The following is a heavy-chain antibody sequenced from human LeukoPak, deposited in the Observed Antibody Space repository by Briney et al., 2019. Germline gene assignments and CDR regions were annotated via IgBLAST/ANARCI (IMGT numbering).Heavy chain of an antibody. CDR2: IKSKTDGGTT. CDR1: GFTFSSYN. D-gene: IGHD2-2*01. J-gene: IGHJ3*02. V-gene: IGHV3-15*01. CDR3: TTVEIVVVPAAPTDDAFDI. Sequence: GGSLRLSCVASGFTFSSYNLNWVRQAPGKGLEWVGRIKSKTDGGTTDYAAPVKGRFTISRDDSKNTLYLQMNSLKTEDTAVYYCTTVEIVVVPAAPTDDAFDIWGQGTMVTVSS.